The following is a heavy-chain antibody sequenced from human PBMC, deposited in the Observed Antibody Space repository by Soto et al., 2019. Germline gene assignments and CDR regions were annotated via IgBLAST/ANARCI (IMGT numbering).Heavy chain of an antibody. CDR3: VRGASGRYYMDV. Sequence: EVQLVESGGGLVQPGGSLRLSCAASGFTFSSYWIHWVRQGPGKGLGWVSRINTDASRTNYADYVKGRFTISRDNAQKTVDRQVNSLRDEDTALYLCVRGASGRYYMDVWGKGTTVTVSS. V-gene: IGHV3-74*01. J-gene: IGHJ6*03. CDR2: INTDASRT. CDR1: GFTFSSYW. D-gene: IGHD3-10*01.